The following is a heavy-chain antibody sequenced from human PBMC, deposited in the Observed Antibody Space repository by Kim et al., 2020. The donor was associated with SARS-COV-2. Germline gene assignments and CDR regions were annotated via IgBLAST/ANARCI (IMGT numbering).Heavy chain of an antibody. CDR1: GFTFSSYA. D-gene: IGHD6-19*01. Sequence: GGSLRLSCSASGFTFSSYAMHWVRQAPGKGLEYVSAISSNGGSTYYADSVKGRFTISRDNSKNTLYLQMSSLRAEDTAVYYCVAFDSSGWLAVDYWGQGTLVTVCS. CDR3: VAFDSSGWLAVDY. V-gene: IGHV3-64D*06. CDR2: ISSNGGST. J-gene: IGHJ4*02.